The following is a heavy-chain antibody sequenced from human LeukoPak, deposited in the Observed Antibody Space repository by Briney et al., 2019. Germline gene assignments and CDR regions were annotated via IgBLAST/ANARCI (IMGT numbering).Heavy chain of an antibody. V-gene: IGHV4-39*01. Sequence: SETLSLTCTVSGGSISSSSYYWGWIRQPPGKGLEWIGSIYYSGSTYYNPSLRSRVTISVDTSKNQFSLKLSSVTAADTAVYYCARITTTVTTTDYWGQGTLVTVSS. J-gene: IGHJ4*02. CDR1: GGSISSSSYY. D-gene: IGHD4-4*01. CDR3: ARITTTVTTTDY. CDR2: IYYSGST.